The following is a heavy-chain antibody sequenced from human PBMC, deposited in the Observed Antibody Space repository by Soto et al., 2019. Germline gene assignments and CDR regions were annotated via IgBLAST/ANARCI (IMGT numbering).Heavy chain of an antibody. CDR1: VGTFSSYA. CDR3: ARSQGSSTSLEIYYYYYYGMDV. Sequence: QVQLVQSGAEVKKPGSSVKVSCKASVGTFSSYAISWVRQAPGQGLDWMGGIIPISDTTNYAQKFQGRVTITADESTSTAYMELSSLRSEDTAVYYCARSQGSSTSLEIYYYYYYGMDVWGQGTTVTVSS. V-gene: IGHV1-69*01. J-gene: IGHJ6*02. D-gene: IGHD2-2*01. CDR2: IIPISDTT.